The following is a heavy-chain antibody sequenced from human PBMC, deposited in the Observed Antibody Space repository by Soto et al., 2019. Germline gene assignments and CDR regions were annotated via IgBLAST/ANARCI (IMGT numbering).Heavy chain of an antibody. Sequence: GASVKVSCKASGYTFTSYYMHWVRQAPGQGLEWMGIINPSGGSTSYAQKFQGRVTMTRDTSTSTVYMELSSLRSEDTAAYYCAREAVTTKGGHPSAHFDYWGQGTLVTVSS. V-gene: IGHV1-46*01. D-gene: IGHD4-17*01. CDR3: AREAVTTKGGHPSAHFDY. J-gene: IGHJ4*02. CDR1: GYTFTSYY. CDR2: INPSGGST.